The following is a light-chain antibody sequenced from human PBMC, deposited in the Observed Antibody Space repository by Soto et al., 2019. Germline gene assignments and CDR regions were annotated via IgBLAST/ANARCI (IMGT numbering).Light chain of an antibody. Sequence: QAGVTQDGSLSVSPGGTVTLTCGSNTGAATNYHYPHWFQQRPGQAPRTWIYDATDTPPWTPVRFSGSLLGDKAALTLSGAQPEDEAQYYCLLVFGGVRVCGVGTKVTLL. CDR3: LLVFGGVRV. V-gene: IGLV7-46*01. CDR1: TGAATNYHY. CDR2: DAT. J-gene: IGLJ1*01.